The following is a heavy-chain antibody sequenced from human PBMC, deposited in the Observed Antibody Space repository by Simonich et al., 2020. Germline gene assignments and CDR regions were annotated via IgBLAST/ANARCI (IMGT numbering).Heavy chain of an antibody. D-gene: IGHD1-1*01. J-gene: IGHJ3*02. CDR1: GYRFTSYG. V-gene: IGHV5-51*01. CDR2: IVPGDPDT. CDR3: ARQLNDFDI. Sequence: EVQLVQSGAEVKKPGASLKISCKGSGYRFTSYGIGWVRQITGKGLGWMGIIVPGDPDTRTRPSFQGQVTISADKSISTAYLQWSSMKASDTAMYYCARQLNDFDIWGQGTMVTVSS.